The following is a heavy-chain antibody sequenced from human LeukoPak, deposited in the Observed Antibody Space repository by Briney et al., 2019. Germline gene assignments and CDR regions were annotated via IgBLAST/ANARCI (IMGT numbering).Heavy chain of an antibody. J-gene: IGHJ4*02. CDR2: IKEDGSET. V-gene: IGHV3-7*01. D-gene: IGHD3-10*01. CDR3: ARPLFGAISPCY. Sequence: PGGSLRLSCAASGFTFSSHWMTWVRQAPGRGLEWVANIKEDGSETFYGDSVKGRFTISRDNAENSLNLQMNNLRPEDTAMYYCARPLFGAISPCYWGQGTLVTVSS. CDR1: GFTFSSHW.